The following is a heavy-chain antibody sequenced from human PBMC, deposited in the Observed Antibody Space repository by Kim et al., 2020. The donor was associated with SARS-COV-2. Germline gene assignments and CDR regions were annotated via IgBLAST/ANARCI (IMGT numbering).Heavy chain of an antibody. CDR3: ARGGERYSGYDWVGYSSLDYFDY. Sequence: GGSLRLSCAASGFTFSDYYMSWIRQAPGKGLEWVSYISSSGSTIYYADSVKGRFTISRDNAKNSLYLQMNSLRAEDTAVYYCARGGERYSGYDWVGYSSLDYFDYWGQGTLVTVSS. CDR1: GFTFSDYY. V-gene: IGHV3-11*01. J-gene: IGHJ4*02. CDR2: ISSSGSTI. D-gene: IGHD5-12*01.